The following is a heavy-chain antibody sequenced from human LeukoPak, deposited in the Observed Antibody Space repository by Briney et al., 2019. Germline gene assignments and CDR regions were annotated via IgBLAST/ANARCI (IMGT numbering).Heavy chain of an antibody. CDR2: IYYNGST. CDR1: GGSISSGDYY. D-gene: IGHD3-9*01. V-gene: IGHV4-30-4*08. Sequence: PSQTLSLTCTVSGGSISSGDYYWSWIRQPPGKGLEWIGYIYYNGSTNYNPSLKSRVTISVDKSKNQFSLKLSSVTAADTAVYYCAGGTTGGYNHYYYYYMDVWGKGTTVTVSS. CDR3: AGGTTGGYNHYYYYYMDV. J-gene: IGHJ6*03.